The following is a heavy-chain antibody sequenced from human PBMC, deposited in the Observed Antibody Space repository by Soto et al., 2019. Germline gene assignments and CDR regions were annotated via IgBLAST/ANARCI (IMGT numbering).Heavy chain of an antibody. D-gene: IGHD3-10*01. Sequence: LRLSCAASGFTFSSYWMSWVRQAPGKGLEWVANIKEDGSEKNYVDSVKGQFTISRDNAKNSLYLQMNSLRAEDTAVYYCARERYYYGSGDYWGQGTLVTVSS. CDR2: IKEDGSEK. CDR3: ARERYYYGSGDY. CDR1: GFTFSSYW. V-gene: IGHV3-7*01. J-gene: IGHJ4*02.